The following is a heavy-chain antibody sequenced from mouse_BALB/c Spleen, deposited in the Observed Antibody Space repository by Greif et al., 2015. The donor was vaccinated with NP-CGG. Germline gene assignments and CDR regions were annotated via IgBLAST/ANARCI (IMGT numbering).Heavy chain of an antibody. CDR1: GYNFTSYW. V-gene: IGHV1-55*01. D-gene: IGHD1-1*01. CDR3: NAGYYGSSYGTY. Sequence: QVQLQQSGAELVKPGTSVKLSCKASGYNFTSYWINWVKLRPGQGLEWIGDIYPGSGSTNYNEKFKSKATLTVDTSSSTAYLQLSSLTSEDTAVYYCNAGYYGSSYGTYWGQGTLVTVSA. J-gene: IGHJ3*01. CDR2: IYPGSGST.